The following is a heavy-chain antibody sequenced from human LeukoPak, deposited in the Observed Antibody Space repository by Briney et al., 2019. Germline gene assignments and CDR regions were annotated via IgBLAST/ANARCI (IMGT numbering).Heavy chain of an antibody. J-gene: IGHJ5*02. V-gene: IGHV3-23*01. D-gene: IGHD4/OR15-4a*01. CDR3: AKGFSVGARFDR. CDR2: ISISGIT. CDR1: GLTCSSIS. Sequence: PGVSLRLSCVASGLTCSSISMIWLRQPPGVGLEGVSDISISGITVSPDSVEGRITISNNNSKKTLYLQMNHLKAEGTALYYWAKGFSVGARFDRWGQLTQVTASS.